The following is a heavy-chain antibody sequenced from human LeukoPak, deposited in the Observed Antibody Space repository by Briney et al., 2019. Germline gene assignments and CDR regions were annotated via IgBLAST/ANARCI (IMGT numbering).Heavy chain of an antibody. D-gene: IGHD4-11*01. Sequence: ASVKVSCKASGYTFTSYGISWVRQAPGQGLEWMGWISAYNGNTNYAQKLRGRVTMTTDTSTSTAYMELRSLRSDDTAVYYCARDPGRSLQTVPYYFDYWGQGTLVTVSS. V-gene: IGHV1-18*04. CDR3: ARDPGRSLQTVPYYFDY. CDR2: ISAYNGNT. CDR1: GYTFTSYG. J-gene: IGHJ4*02.